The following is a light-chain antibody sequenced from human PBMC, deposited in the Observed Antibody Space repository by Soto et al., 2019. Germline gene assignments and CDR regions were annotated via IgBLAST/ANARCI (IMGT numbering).Light chain of an antibody. CDR2: FGS. CDR1: QSLLCHNTYNY. V-gene: IGKV2-28*01. J-gene: IGKJ5*01. Sequence: VMTQSPLTLTVTPLEPAYISCRSSQSLLCHNTYNYLHWYVPKTGQSRQLLSFFGSIRAAWVSHRFRDTGTASEFTLKINRLDEEDVGNYYCKQDTPTLTLGQGTRREIQ. CDR3: KQDTPTLT.